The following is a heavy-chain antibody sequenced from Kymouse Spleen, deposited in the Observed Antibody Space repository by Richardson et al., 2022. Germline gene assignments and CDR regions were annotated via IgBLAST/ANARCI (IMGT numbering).Heavy chain of an antibody. CDR1: GFTFSNAW. Sequence: EVQLVESGGGLVKPGGSLRLSCAASGFTFSNAWMSWVRQAPGKGLEWVGRIKSKTDGGTTDYAAPVKGRFTISRDDSKNTLYLQMNSLKTEDTAVYYCTAPITGTTYDAFDIWGQGTMVTVSS. D-gene: IGHD1-7*01. J-gene: IGHJ3*02. CDR2: IKSKTDGGTT. CDR3: TAPITGTTYDAFDI. V-gene: IGHV3-15*01.